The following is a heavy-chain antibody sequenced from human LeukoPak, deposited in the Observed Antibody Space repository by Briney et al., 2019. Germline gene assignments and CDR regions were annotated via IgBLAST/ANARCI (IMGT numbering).Heavy chain of an antibody. Sequence: GASVKVSCKASGYTLTSYYMHWVRQAPGQGLEWMGIINPSDGSTNYAQKFQGRVTMTRDTSTSTVYMELSSLRSEDTAVYYCARGPTRLRFDFWGKGTLVTVSS. CDR1: GYTLTSYY. J-gene: IGHJ4*02. V-gene: IGHV1-46*01. CDR2: INPSDGST. CDR3: ARGPTRLRFDF.